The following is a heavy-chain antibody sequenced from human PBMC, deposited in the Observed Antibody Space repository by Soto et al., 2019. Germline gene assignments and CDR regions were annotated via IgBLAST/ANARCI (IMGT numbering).Heavy chain of an antibody. J-gene: IGHJ6*02. CDR3: ARDVLPSRSGWYRYYYYGMDV. CDR1: GFTFSSYS. Sequence: NPGGSLRLSCAASGFTFSSYSMNWVRQAPGKGLEWVSSISSSSSYIYYADSVKGRFTISRDNAKNSLYLQMNSLRAEDTAVYYCARDVLPSRSGWYRYYYYGMDVWGQGTTVTVSS. CDR2: ISSSSSYI. V-gene: IGHV3-21*01. D-gene: IGHD6-19*01.